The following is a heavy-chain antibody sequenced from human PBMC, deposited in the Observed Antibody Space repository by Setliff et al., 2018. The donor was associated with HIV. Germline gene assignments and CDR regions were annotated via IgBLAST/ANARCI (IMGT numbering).Heavy chain of an antibody. CDR1: GSTFSNYW. D-gene: IGHD3-22*01. Sequence: LRLSCAASGSTFSNYWMSWVRQAPGKGPEWVANIKQDGSEKYYVESVKGRFTISRDNAKNSLYLQMNSLRVEDTAVYYCARSVPDSAYRPTDYWGQGTQVTVSS. V-gene: IGHV3-7*03. CDR3: ARSVPDSAYRPTDY. J-gene: IGHJ4*02. CDR2: IKQDGSEK.